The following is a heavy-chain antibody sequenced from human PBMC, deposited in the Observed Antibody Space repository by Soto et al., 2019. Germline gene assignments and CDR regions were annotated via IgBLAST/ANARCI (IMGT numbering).Heavy chain of an antibody. CDR1: GFTVSSNC. D-gene: IGHD6-6*01. CDR3: ARDRPGGPLLFGY. J-gene: IGHJ4*02. CDR2: IYSGGKT. V-gene: IGHV3-53*01. Sequence: GGSLRLSCAASGFTVSSNCMSWVRQAPGKGLEWVSVIYSGGKTYYADSVKGRFTISRDNSKNTLYLQMNSLRAEDTAVYYCARDRPGGPLLFGYWGQGTLVTVSS.